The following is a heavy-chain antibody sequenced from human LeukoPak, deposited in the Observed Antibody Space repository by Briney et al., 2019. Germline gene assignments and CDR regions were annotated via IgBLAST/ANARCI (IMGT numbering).Heavy chain of an antibody. D-gene: IGHD6-13*01. J-gene: IGHJ6*02. V-gene: IGHV1-2*02. CDR2: INPNSGGT. CDR1: GYTFTGYY. CDR3: ARVRGSSWYRPGPYGMDA. Sequence: ASVKVSCKASGYTFTGYYMHWVRQAPGQGLEWMGWINPNSGGTNYAQKLQGRVTMTTDTSTSTAYMELRSLRSDDTAVYYCARVRGSSWYRPGPYGMDAWGQGTTVTVSS.